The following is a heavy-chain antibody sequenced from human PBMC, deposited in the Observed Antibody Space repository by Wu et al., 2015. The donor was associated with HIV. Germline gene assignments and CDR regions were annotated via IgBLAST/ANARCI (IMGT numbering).Heavy chain of an antibody. CDR3: AGGMVGPMITSYFDS. J-gene: IGHJ4*02. D-gene: IGHD3-10*02. V-gene: IGHV1-69*12. CDR1: GGSFSNSA. CDR2: IIPIFGSA. Sequence: QVQLVQSGAEVKEPGSAVKVSRKGSGGSFSNSAITWVRQVPGQGLEWMGGIIPIFGSANYAQKFQGRLSIRAGEFTNIIYMELTSLKSEDTAVYFCAGGMVGPMITSYFDSWGQGTLVTVSS.